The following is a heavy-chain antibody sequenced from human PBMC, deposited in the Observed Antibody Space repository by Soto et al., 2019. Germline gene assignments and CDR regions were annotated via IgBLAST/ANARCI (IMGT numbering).Heavy chain of an antibody. CDR1: GASITQYY. CDR3: ARGSGSPYHNHEFDF. Sequence: HVQLQESGPGLVKPSETLSLTCTVSGASITQYYWNWIRQSPGKGLEWIVSVSSTGSTVYNPSLPSRVTVTLDTSKNQFSLTLNSVTAADTAVYHCARGSGSPYHNHEFDFWGQGTLVTVSS. V-gene: IGHV4-59*01. D-gene: IGHD6-25*01. J-gene: IGHJ4*02. CDR2: VSSTGST.